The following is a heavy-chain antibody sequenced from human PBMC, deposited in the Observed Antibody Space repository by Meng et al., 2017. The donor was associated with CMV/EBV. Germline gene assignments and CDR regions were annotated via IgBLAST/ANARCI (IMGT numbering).Heavy chain of an antibody. V-gene: IGHV3-53*01. D-gene: IGHD6-19*01. Sequence: GGSLRLSCAASGFTFSSYGMHWVRQAPGKGLEWVSVIYSGGSTYYADSVKGRFTISRDNSKNTLYLQMNSLRAEDTAVYYCARVIAVAGLNPGRFDYWGQGTLVTVSS. CDR1: GFTFSSYG. CDR3: ARVIAVAGLNPGRFDY. J-gene: IGHJ4*02. CDR2: IYSGGST.